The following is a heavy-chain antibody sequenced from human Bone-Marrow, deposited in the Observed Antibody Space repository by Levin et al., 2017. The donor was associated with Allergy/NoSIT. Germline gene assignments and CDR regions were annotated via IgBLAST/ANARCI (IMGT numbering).Heavy chain of an antibody. CDR3: AREETGTTKTGFDY. J-gene: IGHJ4*02. D-gene: IGHD1-7*01. CDR1: GYTFTSYD. CDR2: MNPNSGNT. V-gene: IGHV1-8*01. Sequence: ASVKVSCKASGYTFTSYDINWVRQATGQGLEWMGWMNPNSGNTGYAQKFQGRVTMTRNTSISTAYMELSSLRSEDTAVYYCAREETGTTKTGFDYWGQGTLVTVSS.